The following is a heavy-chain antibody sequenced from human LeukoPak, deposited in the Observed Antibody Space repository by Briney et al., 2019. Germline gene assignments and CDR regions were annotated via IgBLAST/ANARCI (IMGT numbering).Heavy chain of an antibody. Sequence: PSETLSLTCTVSDYSISSGYGYYWGWIRQPPGKGLEWIGNIYHSGITYYNHFNSSLKSRVTISIDTSKNQFSLKLSSVTAADTAVYYCARGHYDILTGYFANFDYWGQGTLVTVSS. J-gene: IGHJ4*02. V-gene: IGHV4-38-2*02. CDR2: IYHSGIT. CDR1: DYSISSGYGYY. CDR3: ARGHYDILTGYFANFDY. D-gene: IGHD3-9*01.